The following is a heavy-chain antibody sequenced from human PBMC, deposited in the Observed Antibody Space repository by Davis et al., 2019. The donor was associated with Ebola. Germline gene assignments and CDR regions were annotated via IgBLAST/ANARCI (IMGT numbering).Heavy chain of an antibody. CDR3: ARGPANWNDFDF. Sequence: SGPTLVKPTQTLTLTCTFSGFSLSTSGMCVSWIRQPPGKEPEWIGYISYTGSTNYNPSLKSRVTISADTSKNQFSLKLRSVTAADTAVYFCARGPANWNDFDFWGQGTLVTVSS. J-gene: IGHJ4*02. CDR2: ISYTGST. D-gene: IGHD1-1*01. CDR1: GFSLSTSGMC. V-gene: IGHV4-61*08.